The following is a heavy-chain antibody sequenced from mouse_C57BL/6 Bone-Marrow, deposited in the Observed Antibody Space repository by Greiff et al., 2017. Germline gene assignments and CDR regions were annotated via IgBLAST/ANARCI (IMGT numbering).Heavy chain of an antibody. CDR3: TTGLLTLV. Sequence: EVHLVESGAELVRPGASVKLSCTASGFNIKDDYMHWVKQRPERGLEWIGWIDPETGDTEYASKFKGKATITADTSSNTAYLQLSSLTSEYTAFYYCTTGLLTLVWGPGTTLTVSS. J-gene: IGHJ2*01. CDR1: GFNIKDDY. V-gene: IGHV14-4*01. D-gene: IGHD2-1*01. CDR2: IDPETGDT.